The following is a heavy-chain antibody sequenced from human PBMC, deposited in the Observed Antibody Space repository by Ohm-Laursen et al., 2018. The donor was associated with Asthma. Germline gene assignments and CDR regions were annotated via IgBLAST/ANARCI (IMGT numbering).Heavy chain of an antibody. V-gene: IGHV3-74*01. D-gene: IGHD3-3*01. CDR1: GFTLSSSW. CDR2: ISGDGSGT. CDR3: ARAGVTFWRNVNWFDP. J-gene: IGHJ5*02. Sequence: SLRLSCTASGFTLSSSWMHWVRQAPGKGLVWVSRISGDGSGTNYADSVKGRFTISRDNAKNTLYLQMNSLRAEDTAVYYCARAGVTFWRNVNWFDPWGQGTLVTVSS.